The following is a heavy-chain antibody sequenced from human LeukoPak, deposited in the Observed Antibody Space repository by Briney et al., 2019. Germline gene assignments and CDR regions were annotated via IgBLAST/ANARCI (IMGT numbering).Heavy chain of an antibody. Sequence: SETLSLTCAVYGGSFSGYYWSWIRQPPGKGLEWIGEINHSGSTNYNPSLKSRVTIPVDTSKNQFSLKLSSVTAADTAVYYCARRVTMVRGYFDYWGQGTLVTVSS. D-gene: IGHD3-10*01. V-gene: IGHV4-34*01. CDR3: ARRVTMVRGYFDY. J-gene: IGHJ4*02. CDR2: INHSGST. CDR1: GGSFSGYY.